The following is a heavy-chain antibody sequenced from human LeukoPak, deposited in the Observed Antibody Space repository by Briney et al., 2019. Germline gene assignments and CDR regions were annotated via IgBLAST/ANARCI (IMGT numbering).Heavy chain of an antibody. V-gene: IGHV3-9*01. CDR3: ARDSRSGSYSDYYMDV. CDR2: ISWSSNSV. D-gene: IGHD3-10*01. Sequence: PGRSLRLSCVASGFYFDDHVMLWVRQAPGKGLEWVSFISWSSNSVAYADSVRGRFTISRDNAKNSLYLQMNSLRAEDTALYYCARDSRSGSYSDYYMDVWGIGTTVTVSS. CDR1: GFYFDDHV. J-gene: IGHJ6*03.